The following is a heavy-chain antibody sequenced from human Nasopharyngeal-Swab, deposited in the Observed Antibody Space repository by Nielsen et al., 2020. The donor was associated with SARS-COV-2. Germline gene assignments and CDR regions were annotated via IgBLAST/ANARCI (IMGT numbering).Heavy chain of an antibody. CDR1: EFTFSSYA. D-gene: IGHD7-27*01. Sequence: GKSLKISYAASEFTFSSYAMSWVRQAPGKGLEWVSAISAASVNTQYANSVKGRFTISRDNSKNTLYLQMNTLRAEDTAIYYCAKQSANWGSYFDYWGQGTLVTVSS. J-gene: IGHJ4*02. V-gene: IGHV3-23*01. CDR3: AKQSANWGSYFDY. CDR2: ISAASVNT.